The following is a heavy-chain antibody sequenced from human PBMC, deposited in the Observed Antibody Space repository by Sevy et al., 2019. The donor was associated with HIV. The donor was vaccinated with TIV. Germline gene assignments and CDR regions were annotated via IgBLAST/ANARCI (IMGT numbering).Heavy chain of an antibody. V-gene: IGHV1-18*03. Sequence: ASVKVSCKVSGYTFTTYRITWVRQAPGQGLESMGWISPHNGDTYYAQKFQGRVTLITDTSTTTAYMELRSLRSDDMAIYYCARAYCSGGRCYSLAFWGQGTLVTVSS. D-gene: IGHD2-15*01. CDR2: ISPHNGDT. CDR1: GYTFTTYR. CDR3: ARAYCSGGRCYSLAF. J-gene: IGHJ4*02.